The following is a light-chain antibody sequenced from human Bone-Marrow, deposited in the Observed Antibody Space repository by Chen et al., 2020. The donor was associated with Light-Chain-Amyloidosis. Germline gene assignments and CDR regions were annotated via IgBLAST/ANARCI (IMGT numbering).Light chain of an antibody. CDR1: DLPTKY. CDR2: RDT. CDR3: QSADSSGTYEGR. J-gene: IGLJ2*01. Sequence: SYELTQPPSVSVSPGQTARITCSGDDLPTKYAYWYQQKPGQAPVLVIHRDTERPSGISERFSGSSSGKTATLTISGVQAEDEADYHCQSADSSGTYEGRFGGGTKLTVL. V-gene: IGLV3-25*03.